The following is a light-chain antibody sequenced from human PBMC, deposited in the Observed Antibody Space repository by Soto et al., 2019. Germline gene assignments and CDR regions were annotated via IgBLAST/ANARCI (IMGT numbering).Light chain of an antibody. CDR2: DAS. J-gene: IGKJ1*01. CDR1: HNIDRW. V-gene: IGKV1-5*01. Sequence: DIQMTQSPSTLSASVGDRVTITCRSSHNIDRWLAWYQQKPGKAPKLLIYDASTLETGVPSRFSGSGSGRELTLTISGLQPDDFATYYCQHCDTGWPFGQGTKVEIK. CDR3: QHCDTGWP.